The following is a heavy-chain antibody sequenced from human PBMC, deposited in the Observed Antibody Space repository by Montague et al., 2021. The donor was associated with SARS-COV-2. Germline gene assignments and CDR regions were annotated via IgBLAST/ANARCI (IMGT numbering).Heavy chain of an antibody. J-gene: IGHJ6*02. CDR1: GGSINSFY. CDR3: ARAGGGSSYNYYGLDV. D-gene: IGHD2-15*01. Sequence: SETLSLTCSISGGSINSFYWNWIRQSPGKGLEWIGYVYYTGGTNYNPSLKGWATISVDTSKNQFSLTVGSVTAADTAVYYCARAGGGSSYNYYGLDVWGQGTTVTVSS. CDR2: VYYTGGT. V-gene: IGHV4-59*01.